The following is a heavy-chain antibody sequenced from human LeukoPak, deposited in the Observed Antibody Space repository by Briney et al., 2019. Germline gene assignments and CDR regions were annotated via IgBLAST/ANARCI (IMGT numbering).Heavy chain of an antibody. J-gene: IGHJ4*02. CDR1: GGSISSYY. CDR3: ARASGSYGLY. CDR2: IFYNGNT. V-gene: IGHV4-59*01. Sequence: SETLPLTCPVSGGSISSYYWSWIRQPPATGLEWIGSIFYNGNTSSHPSLKSRVSISIDTSKNQFSLNLTSVTAADAAVHYCARASGSYGLYWGQGTLVTVSS. D-gene: IGHD1-26*01.